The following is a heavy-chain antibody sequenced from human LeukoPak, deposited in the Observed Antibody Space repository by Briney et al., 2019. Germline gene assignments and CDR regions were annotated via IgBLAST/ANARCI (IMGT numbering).Heavy chain of an antibody. J-gene: IGHJ4*02. CDR1: GFTFSSYW. D-gene: IGHD6-19*01. V-gene: IGHV3-7*01. CDR3: ARDWGSSGGGRCFDY. CDR2: IKEDGSEK. Sequence: GSLRLSCAASGFTFSSYWMSWVRQAPGKGLEWVANIKEDGSEKNYVDSVKGRFTISRDNAKTSVYLQMNSLRAEDTAVYYCARDWGSSGGGRCFDYWGQGTLVTVSS.